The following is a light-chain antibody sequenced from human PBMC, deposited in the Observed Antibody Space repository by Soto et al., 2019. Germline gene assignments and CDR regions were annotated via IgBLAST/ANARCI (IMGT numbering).Light chain of an antibody. CDR1: SSDIGGYNY. J-gene: IGLJ3*02. CDR2: DVS. Sequence: QSALTQPASVSGSPGQSITISCTGTSSDIGGYNYVSWYQQYPGKAPKLIIYDVSNRPSGVSNRFSGSKSGNTASLTISGLQAEDEADYYCSSYRSSFTWVFGGGTSSPS. CDR3: SSYRSSFTWV. V-gene: IGLV2-14*01.